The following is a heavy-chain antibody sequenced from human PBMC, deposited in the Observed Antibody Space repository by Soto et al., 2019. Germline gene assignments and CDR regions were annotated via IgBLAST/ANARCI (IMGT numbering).Heavy chain of an antibody. CDR1: GYSFTSYW. V-gene: IGHV5-51*01. Sequence: GESLNISCKGSGYSFTSYWIGWVRQMPGKGLEWMGIIYPGDSDTRYSPSLQGRVTISGDKSISTASLPWSSLHASDTAMYYCARRGYVDYDGMDVWGQGTTVTVSS. CDR2: IYPGDSDT. D-gene: IGHD3-16*01. J-gene: IGHJ6*02. CDR3: ARRGYVDYDGMDV.